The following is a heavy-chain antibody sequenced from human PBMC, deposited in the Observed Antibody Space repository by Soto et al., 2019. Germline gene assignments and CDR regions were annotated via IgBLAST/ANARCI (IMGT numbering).Heavy chain of an antibody. CDR3: ARDPVAGTYFDY. J-gene: IGHJ4*02. CDR2: INGYNGNT. D-gene: IGHD6-19*01. CDR1: GYTFTTYG. Sequence: QVQLVQSGAEVKKPGASVKVSCKASGYTFTTYGISWVRQAPGQGLEWMGWINGYNGNTNYAQKLQGRVTMTTDTSPSTAYMELRSLRSDDTAVYYWARDPVAGTYFDYWGQGTLVTVSS. V-gene: IGHV1-18*01.